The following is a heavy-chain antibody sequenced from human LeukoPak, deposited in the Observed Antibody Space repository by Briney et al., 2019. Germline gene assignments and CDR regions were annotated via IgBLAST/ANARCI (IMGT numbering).Heavy chain of an antibody. CDR2: IYPRDGST. Sequence: ASVKVSCKASGYSFTINYIHWVRPAPGQGLEWMGMIYPRDGSTSYAQKFQGRVTVTRDTSTSTVHMELSGLRSEDTAVYYCARDQEAFDYWGQGTLVTVSS. CDR3: ARDQEAFDY. J-gene: IGHJ4*02. CDR1: GYSFTINY. V-gene: IGHV1-46*01.